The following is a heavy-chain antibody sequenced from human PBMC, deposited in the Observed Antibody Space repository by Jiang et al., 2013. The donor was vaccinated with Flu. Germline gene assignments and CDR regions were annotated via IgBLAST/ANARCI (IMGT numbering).Heavy chain of an antibody. CDR1: GGSIITTSYF. CDR2: IYHSGST. Sequence: GSGLVKPSETLSLTCTVSGGSIITTSYFWGWIRQPPGKGLEWIGTIYHSGSTYYNPSLESRVTMSVDTSKSQFSLKLNSVTAADTAVYYCGRTVRGRYNDLLTASHPRFDYWGQGPWSPSPQ. CDR3: GRTVRGRYNDLLTASHPRFDY. V-gene: IGHV4-39*01. J-gene: IGHJ4*02. D-gene: IGHD3-9*01.